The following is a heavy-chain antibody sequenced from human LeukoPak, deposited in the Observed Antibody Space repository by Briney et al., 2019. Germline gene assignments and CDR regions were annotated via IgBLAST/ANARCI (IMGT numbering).Heavy chain of an antibody. CDR2: TSYSDST. Sequence: KPSETLSLTCTVSGDSFSSGYWSWIRQPPGKGLEWIGYTSYSDSTRYSPSLKSRVTMSIDTSMNQFSLKVTSVTAADTAVYYCARGSSRFDCWGQGTLVTVSS. V-gene: IGHV4-59*01. CDR1: GDSFSSGY. D-gene: IGHD6-13*01. J-gene: IGHJ4*02. CDR3: ARGSSRFDC.